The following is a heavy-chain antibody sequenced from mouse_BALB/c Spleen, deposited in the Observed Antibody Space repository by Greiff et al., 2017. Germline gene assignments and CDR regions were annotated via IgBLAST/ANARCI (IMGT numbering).Heavy chain of an antibody. Sequence: VQLQQSGAELVRPGSSVKISCKASGYAFSSYWMNWVKQRPGQGLEWIGQIYPGDGDTNYNGKFKGKATLTADKSSSTAYMQLSSLTSEDSAVYFCARNRDYDHYYAMDYWGQGTSVTVSS. CDR2: IYPGDGDT. V-gene: IGHV1-80*01. J-gene: IGHJ4*01. CDR3: ARNRDYDHYYAMDY. D-gene: IGHD2-4*01. CDR1: GYAFSSYW.